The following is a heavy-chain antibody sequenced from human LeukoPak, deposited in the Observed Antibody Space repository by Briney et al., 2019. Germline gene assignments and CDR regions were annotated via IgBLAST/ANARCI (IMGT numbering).Heavy chain of an antibody. Sequence: ASVKVSCKASGYTFTSYDINWVRQATGQGLEWMGWMNPNSGNTGYAQKFQGRVTMTRNTSISTAYMELSSLRSEDTAVYYCARNYYYDSSGYYDEFDYWGQGTLVTVSS. CDR1: GYTFTSYD. CDR3: ARNYYYDSSGYYDEFDY. D-gene: IGHD3-22*01. V-gene: IGHV1-8*01. J-gene: IGHJ4*02. CDR2: MNPNSGNT.